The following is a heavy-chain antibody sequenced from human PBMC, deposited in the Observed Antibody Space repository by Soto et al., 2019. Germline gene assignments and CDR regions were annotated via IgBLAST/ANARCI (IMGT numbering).Heavy chain of an antibody. Sequence: SVKVSCKASGFTFTSSAVQWVRQARGQRLEWIGWIVVGSGNTNYAQKFQERVTITRDMSTSTVYMELSSLRSEDTAVYYCARDIAAAGKSRDYYYGMDVWGQGTTVTVSS. J-gene: IGHJ6*02. CDR2: IVVGSGNT. V-gene: IGHV1-58*01. CDR1: GFTFTSSA. CDR3: ARDIAAAGKSRDYYYGMDV. D-gene: IGHD6-13*01.